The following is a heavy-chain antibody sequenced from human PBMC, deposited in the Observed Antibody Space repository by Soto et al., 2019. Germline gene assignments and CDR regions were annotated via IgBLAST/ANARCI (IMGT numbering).Heavy chain of an antibody. CDR1: GGSVNSDNFS. D-gene: IGHD4-17*01. J-gene: IGHJ6*03. CDR2: IHNGGAA. V-gene: IGHV4-39*03. CDR3: VRLPPTVTPGRNFYFYMDV. Sequence: QLRLQESGPRLLRPSATLSLTCAVSGGSVNSDNFSWGWVRQPPGKGPEWVATIHNGGAANYDPFLRGTVALSRDTSRNEISMQLTSFTGADTSLDYWVRLPPTVTPGRNFYFYMDVWGKGTTVTVSS.